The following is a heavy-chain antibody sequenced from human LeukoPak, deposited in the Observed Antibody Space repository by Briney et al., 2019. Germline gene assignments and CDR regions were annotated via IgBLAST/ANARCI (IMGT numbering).Heavy chain of an antibody. D-gene: IGHD2-15*01. CDR2: IYYSGST. Sequence: KPSETLSLTCTVSGGSISSSSYYWGWIRQPPGKGLEWIGSIYYSGSTYYDPSLKSRVTISVDTSKNQFSLKLGSVTAADTAVYYCARHIYCSGGSCYRVRFDPWGQGTLVTVSS. V-gene: IGHV4-39*01. J-gene: IGHJ5*02. CDR3: ARHIYCSGGSCYRVRFDP. CDR1: GGSISSSSYY.